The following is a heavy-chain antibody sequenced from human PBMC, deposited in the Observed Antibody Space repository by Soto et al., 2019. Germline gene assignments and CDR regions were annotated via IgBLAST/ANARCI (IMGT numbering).Heavy chain of an antibody. Sequence: LSLTCAVYGGSFSGYYWSWIRQPPGKGLEWIGEINHSGSTNYNPSLKSRVTISVDTSKNQFSLKLSSVTAADTAVYYCARMAKRWLQSDYYYYYYGMDVWGQGTTVTVSS. CDR1: GGSFSGYY. D-gene: IGHD5-12*01. V-gene: IGHV4-34*01. J-gene: IGHJ6*02. CDR2: INHSGST. CDR3: ARMAKRWLQSDYYYYYYGMDV.